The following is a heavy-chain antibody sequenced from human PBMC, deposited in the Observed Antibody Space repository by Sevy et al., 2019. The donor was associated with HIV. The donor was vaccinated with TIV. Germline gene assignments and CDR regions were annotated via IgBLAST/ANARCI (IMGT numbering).Heavy chain of an antibody. D-gene: IGHD3-16*01. J-gene: IGHJ6*02. CDR3: AKNRPPGGSYFSRHAMDV. V-gene: IGHV3-30*18. CDR2: ISYDGNYR. CDR1: GFTFSTYD. Sequence: GGSLRLSCAASGFTFSTYDIHWVRQAPGKGLEWVAIISYDGNYRYYADSVRGRFSRSRDNSKNTLYLQLNGLSIEDTAVYYCAKNRPPGGSYFSRHAMDVWGRGTTVTVSS.